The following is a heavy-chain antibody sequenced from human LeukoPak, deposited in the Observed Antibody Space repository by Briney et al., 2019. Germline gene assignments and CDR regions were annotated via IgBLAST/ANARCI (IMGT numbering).Heavy chain of an antibody. CDR3: ASLFKTGPHASYYMDV. V-gene: IGHV4-39*01. J-gene: IGHJ6*03. Sequence: PSETLSLTCTVSGGSISSSSYYWGWIRQPPGKGLEWIGGIYYSGSTYYNPSLKSRVTISVDTSKNQFSLKLSSVTAADTAVYYCASLFKTGPHASYYMDVWGKGTTVTVSS. CDR1: GGSISSSSYY. CDR2: IYYSGST. D-gene: IGHD1-14*01.